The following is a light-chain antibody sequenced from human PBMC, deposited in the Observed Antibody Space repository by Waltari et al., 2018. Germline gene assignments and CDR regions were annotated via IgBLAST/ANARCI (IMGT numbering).Light chain of an antibody. Sequence: SYELTQPPSVSVSPGQTARITCSGDTLPRKYAYWYQQKSGQAPVLGIFEDNKRPSGIPERFSGSISGTMATLAISGAQVEDEADYYCYSTDSSSKGVFGAGTKVTVL. J-gene: IGLJ1*01. CDR2: EDN. CDR3: YSTDSSSKGV. V-gene: IGLV3-10*01. CDR1: TLPRKY.